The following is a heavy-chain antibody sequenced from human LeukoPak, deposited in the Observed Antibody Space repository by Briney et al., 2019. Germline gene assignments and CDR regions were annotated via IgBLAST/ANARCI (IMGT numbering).Heavy chain of an antibody. D-gene: IGHD6-19*01. V-gene: IGHV1-69*13. Sequence: SVKVSCKASGGTFSSYAISWVRQAPGQWLEWMGGSIPIFGTANYAQKFQGRVTITADESTSTAYMELSSLRSEDTAVYYCARGGSKAVAGRGYFDYWGQGTLATVSS. J-gene: IGHJ4*02. CDR2: SIPIFGTA. CDR1: GGTFSSYA. CDR3: ARGGSKAVAGRGYFDY.